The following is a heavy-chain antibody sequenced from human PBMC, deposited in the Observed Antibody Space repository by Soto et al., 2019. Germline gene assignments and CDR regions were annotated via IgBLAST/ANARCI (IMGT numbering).Heavy chain of an antibody. V-gene: IGHV3-30*14. CDR2: ISHDGGDK. J-gene: IGHJ4*02. CDR1: GFTFSSYT. CDR3: ARGHKHVGFVY. D-gene: IGHD2-21*01. Sequence: GESLKISCAASGFTFSSYTMHWVRQTPGKGLEWVADISHDGGDKYYADSVKGRFTISRDNSMNTYLQMNSLRAEDTAVYYCARGHKHVGFVYWGLGTLVTVSS.